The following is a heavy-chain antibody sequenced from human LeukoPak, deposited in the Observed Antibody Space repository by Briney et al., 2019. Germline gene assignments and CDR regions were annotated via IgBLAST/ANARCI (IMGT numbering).Heavy chain of an antibody. CDR2: ISTSGEST. J-gene: IGHJ4*02. CDR1: GFTFSNYA. D-gene: IGHD2-2*01. V-gene: IGHV3-23*01. CDR3: AKDALRLCSSTSCYL. Sequence: GGSLRLSCAASGFTFSNYAMTWVRQAPGKRLEWVSSISTSGESTYYADSVKGRFTISRDNSKNTLYLHMNSLRAEDTAIYYCAKDALRLCSSTSCYLWGQGTLVTVSS.